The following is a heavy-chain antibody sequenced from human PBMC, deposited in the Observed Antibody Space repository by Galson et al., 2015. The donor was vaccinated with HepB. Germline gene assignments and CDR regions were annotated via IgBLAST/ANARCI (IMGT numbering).Heavy chain of an antibody. Sequence: SLRLSCAASGFSFSSFGMHWVRQAPGKGLEWVAVISFAGRNTFYADSVKGRFTISRDNSKTTLYLQMNSLRTEDTAVYYCAKDRAPAAVSRIVYYYYGMHVWGQGTTVAVSS. CDR2: ISFAGRNT. D-gene: IGHD6-13*01. CDR1: GFSFSSFG. V-gene: IGHV3-30*18. J-gene: IGHJ6*02. CDR3: AKDRAPAAVSRIVYYYYGMHV.